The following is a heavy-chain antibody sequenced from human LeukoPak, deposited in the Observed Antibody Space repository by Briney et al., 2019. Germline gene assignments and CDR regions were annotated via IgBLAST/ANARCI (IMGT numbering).Heavy chain of an antibody. CDR3: ARMSGSYYNLYYYYGMDV. Sequence: GGSLRLSCAASGFTFDDYAMHWVRQAPGKGLEWVSGISWNSGSIGYADSVKGRFTISRDNSKNTLYLQMNSLRAEDTAVYYCARMSGSYYNLYYYYGMDVWGQGTTVTVSS. J-gene: IGHJ6*02. CDR2: ISWNSGSI. CDR1: GFTFDDYA. D-gene: IGHD3-10*01. V-gene: IGHV3-9*01.